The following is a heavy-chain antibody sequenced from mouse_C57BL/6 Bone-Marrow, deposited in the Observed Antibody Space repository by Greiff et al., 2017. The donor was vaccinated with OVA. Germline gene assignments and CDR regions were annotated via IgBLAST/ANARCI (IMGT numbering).Heavy chain of an antibody. CDR2: IWSGGST. J-gene: IGHJ3*01. CDR1: GFSLTSYG. Sequence: VKLVESGPGLVQPSQSLSITCTVSGFSLTSYGVHWVRQSPGKGLEWLGVIWSGGSTDYNAAFISRLSISKDNSKSQVFFKMNSLQADDTAIYYWARNRYYGSSSAWFAYWGQGTLVTVSA. V-gene: IGHV2-2*01. D-gene: IGHD1-1*01. CDR3: ARNRYYGSSSAWFAY.